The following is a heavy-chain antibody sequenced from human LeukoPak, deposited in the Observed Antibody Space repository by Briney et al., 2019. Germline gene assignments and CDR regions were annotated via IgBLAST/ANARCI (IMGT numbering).Heavy chain of an antibody. CDR3: ARDGISMIVVVTKGLDY. CDR1: GYTFTNYG. J-gene: IGHJ4*02. CDR2: ISTYNGNT. Sequence: ASVKVSCKASGYTFTNYGISWVRQAPGQGLEWMGWISTYNGNTNYAQKLQGRATMTTDTSTSTAYMELRSLRSDDTAVYYCARDGISMIVVVTKGLDYWGQGTLVTVSS. V-gene: IGHV1-18*01. D-gene: IGHD3-22*01.